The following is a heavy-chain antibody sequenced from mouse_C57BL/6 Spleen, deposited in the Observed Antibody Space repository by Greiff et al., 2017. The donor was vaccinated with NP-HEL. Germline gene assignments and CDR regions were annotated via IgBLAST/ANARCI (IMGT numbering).Heavy chain of an antibody. CDR3: ARVPHYYGSSSFDY. Sequence: VQLQQPGAELVMPGASVKLSCKASGYTFTSYWMHWVKQRPGQGLEWIGEIDPSDSYTNYNQKFKGKSTLTVDKSSSTAYMQLSSLTSEDSAVYYCARVPHYYGSSSFDYWGQGTTLTVSS. CDR1: GYTFTSYW. V-gene: IGHV1-69*01. CDR2: IDPSDSYT. J-gene: IGHJ2*01. D-gene: IGHD1-1*01.